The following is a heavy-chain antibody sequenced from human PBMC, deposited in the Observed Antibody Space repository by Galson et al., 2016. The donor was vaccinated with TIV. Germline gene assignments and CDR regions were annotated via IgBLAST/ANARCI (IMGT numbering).Heavy chain of an antibody. Sequence: SVKVSCKASGGTFSTSVFNWLRQAPGQGLEWMGVINPLFGTANYAQTFQGRLTITADESTSSAHMELSSLRSEDTAVYFCATDRSTALDTYPYYYGMDVWGQGTTVTVSS. D-gene: IGHD5-18*01. CDR1: GGTFSTSV. CDR2: INPLFGTA. V-gene: IGHV1-69*13. J-gene: IGHJ6*02. CDR3: ATDRSTALDTYPYYYGMDV.